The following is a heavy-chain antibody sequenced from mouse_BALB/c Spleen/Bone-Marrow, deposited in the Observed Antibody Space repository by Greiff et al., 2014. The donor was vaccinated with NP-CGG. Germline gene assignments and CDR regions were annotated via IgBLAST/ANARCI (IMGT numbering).Heavy chain of an antibody. CDR2: INPSNGGT. CDR3: TRSNYGYWYFNV. CDR1: GYSFTNYY. Sequence: QVQLQQSGAELVKPGASVKLSCKASGYSFTNYYTYWEKRRPGQGLEWIGEINPSNGGTNFNEKFKNKATLTVDKSSSTAYMQLSSLTSEASTVYYCTRSNYGYWYFNVWGAGTTVTVS. V-gene: IGHV1S81*02. D-gene: IGHD1-1*01. J-gene: IGHJ1*01.